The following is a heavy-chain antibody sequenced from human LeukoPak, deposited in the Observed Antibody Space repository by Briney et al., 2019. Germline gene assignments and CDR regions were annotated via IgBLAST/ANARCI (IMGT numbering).Heavy chain of an antibody. CDR3: AKGGDGYRPLFDY. V-gene: IGHV3-30-3*01. D-gene: IGHD5-24*01. CDR1: GFTFSSYA. CDR2: ISYDGSNK. J-gene: IGHJ4*02. Sequence: GGSLRLSCAASGFTFSSYAMHWVRRAPGKGLEWVAVISYDGSNKYYADSVKGRFTISRDNSKNTLYLQMNSLRAEDTAVYYCAKGGDGYRPLFDYWGQGTLVTVSS.